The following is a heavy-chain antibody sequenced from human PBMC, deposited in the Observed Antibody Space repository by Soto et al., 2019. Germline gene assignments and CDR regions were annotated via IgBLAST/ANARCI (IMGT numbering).Heavy chain of an antibody. CDR2: IIPIFGTA. J-gene: IGHJ6*02. CDR3: ARDPFSVVVITPYYYYGMDV. CDR1: GVTFSSYA. D-gene: IGHD3-22*01. Sequence: ASVKVSCKASGVTFSSYAISWVRQAPGQGLEWMGGIIPIFGTANYAQKFQGRVTITADESTSTAYMELSSLRSEDTAVYYCARDPFSVVVITPYYYYGMDVWGQGTTVTVSS. V-gene: IGHV1-69*13.